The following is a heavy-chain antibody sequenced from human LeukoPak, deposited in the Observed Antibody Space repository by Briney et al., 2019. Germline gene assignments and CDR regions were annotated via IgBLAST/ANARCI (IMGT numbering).Heavy chain of an antibody. CDR3: ARFSSGWYRNFDY. J-gene: IGHJ4*02. CDR1: GGSINTPNYY. D-gene: IGHD6-19*01. Sequence: SETLSLTCTVSGGSINTPNYYWGWIRQTPGKGLEWIGNIFYSGGTYYSPSLTSRVTISLDTSRNQFSLKLNSVTATDTAVYYCARFSSGWYRNFDYWGQGTLVTVSS. V-gene: IGHV4-39*07. CDR2: IFYSGGT.